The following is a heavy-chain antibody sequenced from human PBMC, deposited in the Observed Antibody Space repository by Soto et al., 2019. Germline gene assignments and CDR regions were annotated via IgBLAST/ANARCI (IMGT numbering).Heavy chain of an antibody. V-gene: IGHV3-53*01. D-gene: IGHD5-12*01. CDR1: GFTVSSNY. Sequence: GGSLRLSCAASGFTVSSNYMSWVRQAPGKGLEWVSVIYSGGSTYYADSVKGRFTISRDNSKNTLYPQMNSLRAEDTAVYYCARDRLYSGYDLPAFDIWGKGTMVTVSS. J-gene: IGHJ3*02. CDR2: IYSGGST. CDR3: ARDRLYSGYDLPAFDI.